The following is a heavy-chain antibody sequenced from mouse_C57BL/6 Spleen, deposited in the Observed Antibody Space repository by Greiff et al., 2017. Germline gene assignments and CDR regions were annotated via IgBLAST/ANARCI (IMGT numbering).Heavy chain of an antibody. CDR2: IDPEDGET. CDR1: GFNIKDYY. J-gene: IGHJ2*01. D-gene: IGHD1-1*01. Sequence: VQLKESGAELVKPGASVKLSCTASGFNIKDYYMHWVKQRTEQGLEWIGRIDPEDGETKDAPKFQGKATITADTSSNTAYLQLSSLTSEDTAVYYCARNYYGSSYDYFDYWGQGTTLTVSS. CDR3: ARNYYGSSYDYFDY. V-gene: IGHV14-2*01.